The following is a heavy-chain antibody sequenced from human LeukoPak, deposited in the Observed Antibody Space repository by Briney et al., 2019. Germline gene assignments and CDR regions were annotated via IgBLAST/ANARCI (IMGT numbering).Heavy chain of an antibody. V-gene: IGHV3-74*01. Sequence: SLRLSCAASGFTFSSYAMSWVRQAPGKGLVWVSLINSDGSSTSYADSVKGRFTISRDNAKNTLYLQMNSLRAEDTAVYYCGGSSGYSTFDYWGQGTLVTVSS. CDR1: GFTFSSYA. D-gene: IGHD3-22*01. J-gene: IGHJ4*02. CDR2: INSDGSST. CDR3: GGSSGYSTFDY.